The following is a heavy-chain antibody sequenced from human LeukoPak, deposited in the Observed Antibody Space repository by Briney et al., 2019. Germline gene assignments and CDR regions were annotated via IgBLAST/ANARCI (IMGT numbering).Heavy chain of an antibody. CDR1: GASISGYY. V-gene: IGHV4-59*01. CDR3: AGDRNALGDVNWLDP. D-gene: IGHD3-16*01. CDR2: IYDTGST. J-gene: IGHJ5*02. Sequence: QPSETLSLTCTVSGASISGYYWNWIRQSPGKGLEWIAFIYDTGSTNSKPSLRSRVTISVDTSKNQFSLNLKSVTAADTAVYYCAGDRNALGDVNWLDPWGQGTLVTVSS.